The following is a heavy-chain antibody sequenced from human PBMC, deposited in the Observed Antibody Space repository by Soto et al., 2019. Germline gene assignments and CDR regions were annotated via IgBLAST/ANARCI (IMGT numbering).Heavy chain of an antibody. CDR1: GFKFDYHD. Sequence: EVFLLQSGGGLVQPGGSLRLSCEASGFKFDYHDMSWVRQAPGKGLEWVSGIGAGGDDTYYADSVKGRFRISRDNSKSTVYLQMQSLTAADTAVYFCAKCRPPLIPFDPWGQGTQVTVSA. J-gene: IGHJ5*02. CDR3: AKCRPPLIPFDP. CDR2: IGAGGDDT. V-gene: IGHV3-23*01.